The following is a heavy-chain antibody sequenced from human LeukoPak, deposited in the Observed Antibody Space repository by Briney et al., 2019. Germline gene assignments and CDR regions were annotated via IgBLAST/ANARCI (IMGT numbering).Heavy chain of an antibody. J-gene: IGHJ4*02. V-gene: IGHV3-11*01. D-gene: IGHD3-22*01. CDR2: ISSSGSTI. Sequence: GGSLRLSCAASGFTFSDYYMSWIRQAPGKGLEWVSYISSSGSTIYYADSVKGRFTISRGNAKNSLYLQMNSLRAEDTAVYYCASSSTYYYDSSGYCWGQGTLVTVSS. CDR1: GFTFSDYY. CDR3: ASSSTYYYDSSGYC.